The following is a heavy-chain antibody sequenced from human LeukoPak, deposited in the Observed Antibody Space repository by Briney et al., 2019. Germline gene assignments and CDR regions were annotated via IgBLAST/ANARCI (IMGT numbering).Heavy chain of an antibody. Sequence: PGGSLRLSCAASGFTFSSYEMNWVRRAPGKGLEWVSYISSSGSTIYYADSVKGRFTISRDNAKNSLYLQMNSLRAEDTAVYYCARGGWGIAVAGGLYFDYWGQGTLVTVSS. D-gene: IGHD6-19*01. CDR3: ARGGWGIAVAGGLYFDY. J-gene: IGHJ4*02. CDR2: ISSSGSTI. CDR1: GFTFSSYE. V-gene: IGHV3-48*03.